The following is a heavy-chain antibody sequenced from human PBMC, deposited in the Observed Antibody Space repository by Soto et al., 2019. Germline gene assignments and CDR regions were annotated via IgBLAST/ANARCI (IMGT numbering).Heavy chain of an antibody. CDR3: ARDKLGSYYFDY. CDR1: GFTFSSYG. CDR2: IWYDGSNK. V-gene: IGHV3-33*01. D-gene: IGHD3-3*02. Sequence: GSLRLSCAASGFTFSSYGMHWVRQAPGKGLEWVAVIWYDGSNKYYADSVKGRFTISRDNSKNTLYLQMNSLRAEDTAVYYCARDKLGSYYFDYWGQGTLVTVSS. J-gene: IGHJ4*02.